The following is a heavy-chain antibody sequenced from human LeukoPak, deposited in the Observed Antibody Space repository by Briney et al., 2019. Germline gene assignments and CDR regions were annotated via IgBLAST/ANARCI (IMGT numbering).Heavy chain of an antibody. D-gene: IGHD3-10*01. CDR1: GFTFSNHA. CDR3: AQTPRPGDNYLGFFFDY. Sequence: GGSLRLSCEASGFTFSNHAMSWVRQAPGKGLEWVSSITGNGVGTHYADSVKGRFTISRDNSKNILCLQMNSLGVEDTAVYYCAQTPRPGDNYLGFFFDYWGQGSLVTVSS. J-gene: IGHJ4*02. CDR2: ITGNGVGT. V-gene: IGHV3-23*01.